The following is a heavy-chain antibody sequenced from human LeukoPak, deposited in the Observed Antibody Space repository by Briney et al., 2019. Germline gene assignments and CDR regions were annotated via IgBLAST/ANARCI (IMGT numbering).Heavy chain of an antibody. CDR3: ARFPSPSTYGDYEPPGGY. CDR2: INHSGST. V-gene: IGHV4-34*01. J-gene: IGHJ4*02. D-gene: IGHD4-17*01. Sequence: SETLSLTCTVSGGSISSYYWSWIRQPPGKGLEWIGEINHSGSTNYNPSPKSRVTISVDTSKNQFSLKLSSVTAADTAVYYCARFPSPSTYGDYEPPGGYWGQGTLVTVSS. CDR1: GGSISSYY.